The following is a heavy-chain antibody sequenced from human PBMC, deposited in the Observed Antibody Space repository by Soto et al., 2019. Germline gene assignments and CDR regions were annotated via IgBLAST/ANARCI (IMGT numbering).Heavy chain of an antibody. CDR3: AAGAFKGAITRASDYYGIDV. V-gene: IGHV5-51*01. Sequence: PGESLKISCNGSGYIFTSYWIGWVRQMPGKGLEWMGIIYPGDSDTRYSPSFQGQVTISADKSISTAYLQWSSLKASDTAMYYCAAGAFKGAITRASDYYGIDVGRQGTTVTVSS. D-gene: IGHD1-26*01. CDR1: GYIFTSYW. J-gene: IGHJ6*02. CDR2: IYPGDSDT.